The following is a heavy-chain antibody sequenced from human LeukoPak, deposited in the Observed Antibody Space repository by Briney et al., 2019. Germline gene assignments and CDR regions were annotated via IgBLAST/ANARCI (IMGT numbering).Heavy chain of an antibody. D-gene: IGHD6-6*01. J-gene: IGHJ4*02. CDR2: INTNTGNP. V-gene: IGHV7-4-1*02. CDR3: ARDFEGAALDY. Sequence: GASVKVACKASGYTFTSYAINWVRQAPGQGLEWMGWINTNTGNPTYAQGFTGRFVFTLDTSVSTAYLQISSLKAEDTAVYYCARDFEGAALDYWGQGTLVTVSS. CDR1: GYTFTSYA.